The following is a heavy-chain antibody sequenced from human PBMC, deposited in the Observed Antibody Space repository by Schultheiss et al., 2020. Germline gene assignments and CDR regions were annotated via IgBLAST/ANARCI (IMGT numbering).Heavy chain of an antibody. CDR3: AKDGRSWVDYYYGMDV. J-gene: IGHJ6*02. D-gene: IGHD6-13*01. CDR2: IMYDGLMK. CDR1: GFTFSSYA. Sequence: GGSLRLSCAASGFTFSSYAMHWVRQAPGKGLEWVAVIMYDGLMKYADSVKGRFTISRDKSKNTLYLQMNSLRAEDTAVYYCAKDGRSWVDYYYGMDVWGQGTLVTISS. V-gene: IGHV3-33*03.